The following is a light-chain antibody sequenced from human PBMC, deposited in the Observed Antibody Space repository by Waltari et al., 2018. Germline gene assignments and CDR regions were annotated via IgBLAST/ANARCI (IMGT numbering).Light chain of an antibody. V-gene: IGLV2-11*01. CDR1: SSDVGGYNY. CDR2: DVS. J-gene: IGLJ3*02. CDR3: CSFVGSYTWV. Sequence: QSALTQPRSVSESPGQSVTISCTGTSSDVGGYNYVSWYQQHPGKAHKLIIYDVSKGPSGVPVRFSGSKSGNAASLTISGLQAEDEADYYCCSFVGSYTWVFGGGTKLTVL.